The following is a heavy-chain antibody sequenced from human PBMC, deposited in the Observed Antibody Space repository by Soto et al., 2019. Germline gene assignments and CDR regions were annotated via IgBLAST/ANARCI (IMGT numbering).Heavy chain of an antibody. CDR3: GRVPVDTYMIYWSDP. V-gene: IGHV4-61*01. CDR2: IYFTGST. D-gene: IGHD3-16*01. J-gene: IGHJ5*02. CDR1: DDSVSSGNYY. Sequence: QVQLQESGPGLVKPSETLSLTCTVSDDSVSSGNYYWSWIRQPPGKGLEWIGSIYFTGSTNYNPSLKSRLTMSIDTSRNLFSLRLDSATAADTAVYSCGRVPVDTYMIYWSDPWGQGTLVTVSS.